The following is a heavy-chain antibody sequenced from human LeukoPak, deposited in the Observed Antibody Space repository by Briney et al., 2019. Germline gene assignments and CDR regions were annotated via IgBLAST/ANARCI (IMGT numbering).Heavy chain of an antibody. D-gene: IGHD6-6*01. CDR2: INPNSGGT. Sequence: ASVKVSCKASGYTFTGYYMHWVRQAPGQGLEWMGRINPNSGGTNYAQEFQGRVTMTRDTSISTAYMELSRLRSDDTAVYYCARVNIAARGRIFDYWGQGTLVTVSS. V-gene: IGHV1-2*06. CDR3: ARVNIAARGRIFDY. J-gene: IGHJ4*02. CDR1: GYTFTGYY.